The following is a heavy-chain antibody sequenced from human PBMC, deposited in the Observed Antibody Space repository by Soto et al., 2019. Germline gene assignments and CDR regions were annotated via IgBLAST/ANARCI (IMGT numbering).Heavy chain of an antibody. CDR2: MSGSGDAA. J-gene: IGHJ4*02. D-gene: IGHD3-3*01. Sequence: EVQLLESGGGLVQPGGSLRLSCAAPGFTFSDYGMSWVRQAPGKGLEWVSVMSGSGDAAYYADSVKGRFTISRDNSKNTLYLQMNSLRAEDTAVYFCAKKVTIYAVDPADYWGQGTQVAVSS. CDR3: AKKVTIYAVDPADY. V-gene: IGHV3-23*01. CDR1: GFTFSDYG.